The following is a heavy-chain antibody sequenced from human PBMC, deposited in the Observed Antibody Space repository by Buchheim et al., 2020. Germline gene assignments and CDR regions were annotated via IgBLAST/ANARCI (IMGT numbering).Heavy chain of an antibody. CDR1: GFTFSSYG. CDR2: ISSIGRTI. Sequence: EVQLVESGGGLVQPGGSLRLSCTASGFTFSSYGLNWVRQAPGKGLEWVSYISSIGRTIYYSDSVKGRFTISRANAKNSLYLKMNSLRAEDTAVYYCAIDLYSSSPFDYWGQGTL. V-gene: IGHV3-48*01. CDR3: AIDLYSSSPFDY. D-gene: IGHD6-6*01. J-gene: IGHJ4*02.